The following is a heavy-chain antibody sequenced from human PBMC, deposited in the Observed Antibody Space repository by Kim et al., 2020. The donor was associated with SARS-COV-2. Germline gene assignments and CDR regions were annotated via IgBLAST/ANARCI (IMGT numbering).Heavy chain of an antibody. Sequence: GESLKISCTGSGYSFTSYWIAWVRQMPGIGLEWMGVIYPGGSDTRYSPSFQGLVTISADKSISTAYLHWSRLKASDTAMYYCARPISGDAFDIWGQGTMVTVSS. D-gene: IGHD1-26*01. J-gene: IGHJ3*02. V-gene: IGHV5-51*01. CDR2: IYPGGSDT. CDR3: ARPISGDAFDI. CDR1: GYSFTSYW.